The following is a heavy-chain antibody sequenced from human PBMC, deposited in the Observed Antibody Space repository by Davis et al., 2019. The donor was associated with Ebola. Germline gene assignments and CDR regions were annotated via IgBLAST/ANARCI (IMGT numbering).Heavy chain of an antibody. CDR1: GYTFTGYY. V-gene: IGHV1-2*04. D-gene: IGHD3-22*01. CDR2: INPNSGGT. CDR3: ARASYYYDSSGYPVRNYGMDV. Sequence: ASVKVSCKASGYTFTGYYMHWVRQAPGQGLEWMGWINPNSGGTNYAQKFQGWVTMTRDTSISTAYMELSRLRSDDTAVYYCARASYYYDSSGYPVRNYGMDVWGQGTTVTVSS. J-gene: IGHJ6*02.